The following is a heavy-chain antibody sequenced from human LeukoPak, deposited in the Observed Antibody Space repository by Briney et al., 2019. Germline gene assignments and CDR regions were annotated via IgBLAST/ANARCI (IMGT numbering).Heavy chain of an antibody. CDR3: ASACGGDCSSDAFDI. D-gene: IGHD2-21*01. CDR2: ISAYNGNT. CDR1: GYTFTSYG. V-gene: IGHV1-18*01. J-gene: IGHJ3*02. Sequence: ASVKVSCKASGYTFTSYGISWVRQAPGQGLEWMGWISAYNGNTNYAQKLQGRVTMTTDTSTSTAYMELRSLRSDDTAVYYCASACGGDCSSDAFDIWGQGTMVTVSS.